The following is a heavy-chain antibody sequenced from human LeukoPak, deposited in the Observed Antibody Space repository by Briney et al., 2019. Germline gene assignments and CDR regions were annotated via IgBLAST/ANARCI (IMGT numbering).Heavy chain of an antibody. Sequence: ASVKVSCKASGYTFTSYGISWVRQAPGQGIEWMGWINTYNGNTNYAQKLQGRVTMTTDTSTSTAYMELRSLRSDDTAVYYCARDLTLDTAMALRKGDYFDYWGQGTLVTVSS. CDR1: GYTFTSYG. V-gene: IGHV1-18*01. CDR3: ARDLTLDTAMALRKGDYFDY. J-gene: IGHJ4*02. CDR2: INTYNGNT. D-gene: IGHD5-18*01.